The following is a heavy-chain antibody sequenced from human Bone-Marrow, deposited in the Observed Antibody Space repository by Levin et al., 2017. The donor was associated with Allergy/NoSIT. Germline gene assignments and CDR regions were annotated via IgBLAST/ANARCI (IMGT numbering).Heavy chain of an antibody. CDR1: GFTFSSSA. CDR2: ISAGDAST. D-gene: IGHD3-3*01. V-gene: IGHV3-23*01. CDR3: AKVRSGLDAFDS. J-gene: IGHJ3*02. Sequence: GGSLRLSCAASGFTFSSSAMSWVRQAPGKGLEWVSSISAGDASTYYTDSVQGRLTVSRDNSKNTLYLQMNSLRAEDTALYYCAKVRSGLDAFDSCGQGTMVTVSS.